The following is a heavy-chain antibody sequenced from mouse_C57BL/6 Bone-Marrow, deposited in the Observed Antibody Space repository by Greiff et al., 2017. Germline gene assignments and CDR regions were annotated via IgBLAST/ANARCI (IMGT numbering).Heavy chain of an antibody. CDR2: ISYDGSN. CDR1: GYSITSGYY. Sequence: VQLQQSGPGLVKPSQSLSLTCSVTGYSITSGYYWNWIRQFPGNKLEWMGYISYDGSNNYNPSLKNRISITRDTSKNQFFLKFNSVTTEDTATYYCARGLLWYPWFAYWGQGTLVTVSA. V-gene: IGHV3-6*01. CDR3: ARGLLWYPWFAY. D-gene: IGHD2-10*01. J-gene: IGHJ3*01.